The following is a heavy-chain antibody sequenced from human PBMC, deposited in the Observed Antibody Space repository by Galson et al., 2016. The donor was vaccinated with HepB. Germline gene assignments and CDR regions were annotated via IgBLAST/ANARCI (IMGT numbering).Heavy chain of an antibody. J-gene: IGHJ4*02. CDR1: GGTLSSYP. CDR2: IVPIVGLE. Sequence: SVKVSCKASGGTLSSYPISWLRQAPGQGLEWMGRIVPIVGLENYAQKFQGRVTITADKSTNTAYRELNSLTSEDTAVYYCARPRAASDSSGFYFDPWGQGTLVTVSP. V-gene: IGHV1-69*02. CDR3: ARPRAASDSSGFYFDP. D-gene: IGHD3-22*01.